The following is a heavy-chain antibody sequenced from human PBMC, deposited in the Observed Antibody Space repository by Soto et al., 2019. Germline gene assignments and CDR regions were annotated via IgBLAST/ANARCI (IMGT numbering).Heavy chain of an antibody. CDR2: INHSGST. J-gene: IGHJ6*02. V-gene: IGHV4-34*01. CDR3: ARDIAAGYGMDV. D-gene: IGHD6-13*01. CDR1: GGSFSGYY. Sequence: KPSETLSLTCAVYGGSFSGYYWSWIRQPPGKGLEWIGEINHSGSTNYNPSLKSRVTISVDTSKNQFSLKLSSVTAADTAVYYCARDIAAGYGMDVWGQGTTVTVSS.